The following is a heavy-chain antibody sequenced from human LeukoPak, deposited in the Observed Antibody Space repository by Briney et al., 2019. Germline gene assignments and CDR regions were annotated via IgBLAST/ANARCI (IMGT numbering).Heavy chain of an antibody. CDR2: MHYRGNT. D-gene: IGHD1-26*01. Sequence: SETLSLTCTVSGGSISSHYWSWIRQSPGKGLEWIGFMHYRGNTNSNSSLRSRVTISMDTSKNQFSLKMSSVTAADTAVYYCARDSPFEWDVFGDSFDIWGQGTVVTVSS. CDR3: ARDSPFEWDVFGDSFDI. CDR1: GGSISSHY. V-gene: IGHV4-59*11. J-gene: IGHJ3*02.